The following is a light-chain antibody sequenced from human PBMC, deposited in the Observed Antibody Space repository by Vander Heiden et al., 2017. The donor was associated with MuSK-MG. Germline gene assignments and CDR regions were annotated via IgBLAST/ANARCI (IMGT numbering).Light chain of an antibody. Sequence: SYVLTQPPSVSVAPGKTARSTCGGNKIGSKSVHWYQQKPGHAPVLVIYYDSDRPSGIPERFSGSNSGNTATLTTSRVEAGDEADYYCQVWDSSSDLGVFGTGTKVTVL. CDR3: QVWDSSSDLGV. CDR2: YDS. J-gene: IGLJ1*01. V-gene: IGLV3-21*04. CDR1: KIGSKS.